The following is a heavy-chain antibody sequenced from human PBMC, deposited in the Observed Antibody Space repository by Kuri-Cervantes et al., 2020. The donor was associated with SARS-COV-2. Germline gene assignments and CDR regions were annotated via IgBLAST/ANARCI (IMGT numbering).Heavy chain of an antibody. J-gene: IGHJ4*02. CDR2: VKQDGSEK. CDR3: AKDLQGGLHPFDY. D-gene: IGHD4-11*01. V-gene: IGHV3-7*01. CDR1: GFTFSSYW. Sequence: GGSLRLSCVASGFTFSSYWMSWVCQAPGKGLEWVAKVKQDGSEKYYVDSVKGRFTISRDNAKNSLYLQMNSLRAEDTAVYYCAKDLQGGLHPFDYWGQGTLVTVSS.